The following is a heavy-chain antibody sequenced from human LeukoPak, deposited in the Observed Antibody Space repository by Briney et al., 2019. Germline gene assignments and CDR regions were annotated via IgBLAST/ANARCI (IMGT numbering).Heavy chain of an antibody. J-gene: IGHJ6*03. CDR1: GFTFSSYA. CDR3: ARDPYSGRYGDYYYYMDV. V-gene: IGHV3-30*04. D-gene: IGHD1-26*01. CDR2: ISYDGSNK. Sequence: GGSLRPSCAASGFTFSSYAMHWVRQAPGKGLEWVAVISYDGSNKYYADSVKGRFTISRDNSKNTLYLQMNSLRAEDTAVYYCARDPYSGRYGDYYYYMDVWGKGTTVTISS.